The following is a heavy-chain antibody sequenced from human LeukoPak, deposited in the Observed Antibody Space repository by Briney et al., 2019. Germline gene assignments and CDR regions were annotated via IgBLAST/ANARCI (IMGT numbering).Heavy chain of an antibody. J-gene: IGHJ6*03. CDR1: GFTVSKFW. CDR2: IDADAYST. D-gene: IGHD5-18*01. Sequence: GGSLRLSCEASGFTVSKFWMHWVRQAPGKGLEWVARIDADAYSTNYADSVNGRFTISRDTAKNTLYLQMDSLRAEDSAVYYCARVSGYTYSRYYYMDVWGKGTTLIVSS. V-gene: IGHV3-74*01. CDR3: ARVSGYTYSRYYYMDV.